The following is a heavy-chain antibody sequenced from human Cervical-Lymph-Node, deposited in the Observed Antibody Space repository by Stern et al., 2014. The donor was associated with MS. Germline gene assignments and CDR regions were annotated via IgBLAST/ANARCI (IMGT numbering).Heavy chain of an antibody. CDR2: VWNDGRNE. D-gene: IGHD2-8*02. CDR1: GFTFSSSV. Sequence: VQLEESGGGVVQPGRSLRLSCAASGFTFSSSVIHWVRQAPGKGLEWVTVVWNDGRNENYAESVRGRFTTSRDTSKNTQYLHMNRLRAEDTAVYFCATSTGADVFDIWGQGTMVIVSS. J-gene: IGHJ3*02. CDR3: ATSTGADVFDI. V-gene: IGHV3-33*01.